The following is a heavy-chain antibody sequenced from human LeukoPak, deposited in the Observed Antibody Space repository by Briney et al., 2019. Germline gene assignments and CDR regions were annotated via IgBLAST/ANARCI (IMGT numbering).Heavy chain of an antibody. Sequence: SETLSLTCTVSGGSISSGSYYWSWIRQPAGKGLEWIGRIYTSGSTNYNPSLKSRVTISVDTSKNQFSLKLSSVTAADTAVYYCARAGAYYYDSSGENWGQGTLVTVSS. CDR1: GGSISSGSYY. D-gene: IGHD3-22*01. CDR3: ARAGAYYYDSSGEN. J-gene: IGHJ4*02. CDR2: IYTSGST. V-gene: IGHV4-61*02.